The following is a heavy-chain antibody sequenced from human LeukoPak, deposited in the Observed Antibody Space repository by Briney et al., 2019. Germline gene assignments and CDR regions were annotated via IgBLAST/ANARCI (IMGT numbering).Heavy chain of an antibody. CDR1: GFTFSSYA. V-gene: IGHV3-23*01. Sequence: GGSLRLSCAASGFTFSSYAMSGVREAPGKGLGWVSAISGSGGSTYYADSVKGRFTISRDNSKNTLYLQMNSLRAEDTAVYYCAKSTYYYDSSGYGAFDIWGQGTMVTVSS. CDR3: AKSTYYYDSSGYGAFDI. J-gene: IGHJ3*02. CDR2: ISGSGGST. D-gene: IGHD3-22*01.